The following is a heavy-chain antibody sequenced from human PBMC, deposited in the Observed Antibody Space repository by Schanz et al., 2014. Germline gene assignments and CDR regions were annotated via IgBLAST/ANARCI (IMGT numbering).Heavy chain of an antibody. J-gene: IGHJ4*02. CDR3: ESSYGDRPL. CDR2: MNPTTGNR. Sequence: QLMQSGSEVRKPGASVKVSCKASGYIFGSHGMTWVRQATGQGLEWMGWMNPTTGNRGYAQNFQGGVTMTRDTALKTAYMEMTDLKYEDAGLYYWESSYGDRPLWGQGTLIAVSS. V-gene: IGHV1-8*01. D-gene: IGHD4-17*01. CDR1: GYIFGSHG.